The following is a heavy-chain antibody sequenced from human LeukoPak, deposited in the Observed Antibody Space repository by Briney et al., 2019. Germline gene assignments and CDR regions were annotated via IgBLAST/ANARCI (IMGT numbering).Heavy chain of an antibody. J-gene: IGHJ3*02. CDR3: ARPEWDYRGSVAFDI. CDR2: IYYSGST. D-gene: IGHD5-12*01. Sequence: PSETLSLTCTVSGGSISSYYWSWIRQPPGKGLEWIGYIYYSGSTNYNPSLKSRVTISVDTSKNQFSLKLSSVTAADTAVYYCARPEWDYRGSVAFDIWGQGTMVTVSS. V-gene: IGHV4-59*01. CDR1: GGSISSYY.